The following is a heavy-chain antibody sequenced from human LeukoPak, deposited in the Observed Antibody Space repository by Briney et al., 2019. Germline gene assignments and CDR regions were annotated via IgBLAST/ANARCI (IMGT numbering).Heavy chain of an antibody. V-gene: IGHV3-49*05. D-gene: IGHD3-10*01. J-gene: IGHJ4*02. CDR3: TRGRTYGSGNYYAFDY. CDR1: GFTFGDYA. CDR2: IRSKAYGGTT. Sequence: KPGGSLRLSCTASGFTFGDYAMSWFRQAPGKGLEWVGFIRSKAYGGTTEYAASVKGRFTISRDDSKSIAYLQLDSLKTEDTAVYYCTRGRTYGSGNYYAFDYWGQGTLVTVSS.